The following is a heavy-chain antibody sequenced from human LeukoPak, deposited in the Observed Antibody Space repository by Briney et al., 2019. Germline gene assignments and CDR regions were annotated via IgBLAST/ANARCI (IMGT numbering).Heavy chain of an antibody. V-gene: IGHV4-38-2*02. CDR2: VYHTGST. CDR3: ARVAGVEVAPATSY. CDR1: GYSISNGLY. J-gene: IGHJ4*02. Sequence: PSETLSLTCTVSGYSISNGLYWAWIRQPPGKGLEWIGSVYHTGSTYSNPSLKSRVTISVDTSKNQFSLSLTSVTAADTAVYYCARVAGVEVAPATSYWGQGTLVTVSS. D-gene: IGHD2-15*01.